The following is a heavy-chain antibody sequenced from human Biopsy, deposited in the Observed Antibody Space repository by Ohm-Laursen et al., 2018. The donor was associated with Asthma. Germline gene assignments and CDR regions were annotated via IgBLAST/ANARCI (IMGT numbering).Heavy chain of an antibody. CDR2: IYHSGST. D-gene: IGHD5-24*01. V-gene: IGHV4-30-2*01. J-gene: IGHJ4*02. CDR1: GGSTSSGGYS. CDR3: ARVKDGYNFDY. Sequence: SDTLSLTCTVSGGSTSSGGYSWSWIRQPPEKGLEWIGYIYHSGSTYYNPSLKSRVTISVDRSKNQFSLKLSSVTAADTAVYYCARVKDGYNFDYWGQGTLVTVSS.